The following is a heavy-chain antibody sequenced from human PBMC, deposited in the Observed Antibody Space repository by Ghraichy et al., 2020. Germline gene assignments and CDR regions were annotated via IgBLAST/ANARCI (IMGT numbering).Heavy chain of an antibody. CDR2: ITSSGSTI. V-gene: IGHV3-48*02. D-gene: IGHD2-15*01. J-gene: IGHJ4*02. Sequence: GGSLRLSCAASGFTFSNYAMDWVRQAPGKGLEWLSYITSSGSTIYYADSVKGRFTISRDNVKNSLYLQMSSLRDEDTAVYYCAREGGNYCSGGSCSRDFWGQGTLVTVSS. CDR3: AREGGNYCSGGSCSRDF. CDR1: GFTFSNYA.